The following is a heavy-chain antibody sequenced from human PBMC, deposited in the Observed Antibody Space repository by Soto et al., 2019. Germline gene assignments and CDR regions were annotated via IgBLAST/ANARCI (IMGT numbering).Heavy chain of an antibody. J-gene: IGHJ1*01. CDR1: GFTFDDYA. CDR3: VKDESINWYSGHFRH. V-gene: IGHV3-9*01. CDR2: INWNSGSI. D-gene: IGHD6-13*01. Sequence: GGSLRLSCAASGFTFDDYAMHWVRQVPGKGLEWVSGINWNSGSIGYGDSVKGRFAISRDNAKNSLHLQMNSLSAEDTAFYYCVKDESINWYSGHFRHWGQGTPVTVSS.